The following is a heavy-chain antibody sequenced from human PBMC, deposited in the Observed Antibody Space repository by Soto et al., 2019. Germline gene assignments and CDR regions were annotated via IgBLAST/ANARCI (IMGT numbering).Heavy chain of an antibody. V-gene: IGHV1-69*13. J-gene: IGHJ6*02. Sequence: ASGKVSCKASGGTFSSYAISWVRQAPGQGLEWMGGIIPISGTANYAQKFQGRVTITADESTSTAYMELSSLRSEDTAVYYCARSQGSSTSLEIYYYYYYGMDVWGQGTTVTVSS. CDR1: GGTFSSYA. CDR3: ARSQGSSTSLEIYYYYYYGMDV. D-gene: IGHD2-2*01. CDR2: IIPISGTA.